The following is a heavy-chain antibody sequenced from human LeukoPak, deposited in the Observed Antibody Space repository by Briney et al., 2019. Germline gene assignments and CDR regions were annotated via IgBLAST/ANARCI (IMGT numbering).Heavy chain of an antibody. V-gene: IGHV3-48*04. D-gene: IGHD2-2*01. Sequence: PGGSLRLSCAASGFTFSYFSMPWVRQAPGKGLEWVSYISGSGTTIYYSGSVKGRFTISRDNAKNSLYLQMNSLRAEDTGVYHCARVGREGSNYYYYMDVWGKGTTVTVSS. CDR1: GFTFSYFS. J-gene: IGHJ6*03. CDR3: ARVGREGSNYYYYMDV. CDR2: ISGSGTTI.